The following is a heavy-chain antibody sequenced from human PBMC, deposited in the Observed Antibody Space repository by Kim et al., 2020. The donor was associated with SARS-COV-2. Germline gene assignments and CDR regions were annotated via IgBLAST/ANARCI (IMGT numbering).Heavy chain of an antibody. Sequence: ASVKVSCKASGYTFTGYYMNWVRQAPGQGLEWMGRINPNSGSTNYAQKFQGRVTMTRDTSSSTAYMELSRLRSDDTAVYYCARGSPYYDIFTGYPLDPWGQGTLVTVSS. D-gene: IGHD3-9*01. CDR3: ARGSPYYDIFTGYPLDP. J-gene: IGHJ5*02. V-gene: IGHV1-2*06. CDR1: GYTFTGYY. CDR2: INPNSGST.